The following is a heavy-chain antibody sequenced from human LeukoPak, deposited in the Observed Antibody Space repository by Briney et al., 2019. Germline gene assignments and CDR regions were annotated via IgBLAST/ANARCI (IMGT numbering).Heavy chain of an antibody. CDR3: ARVGGDILTGAGLDY. V-gene: IGHV1-2*02. J-gene: IGHJ4*02. D-gene: IGHD3-9*01. Sequence: GSVKVSCKASGYTFTGYYMHWVRQAPGQGLEWMGWINPNSGGTNYAQKFQGRVTMTRDTSISTAYMELSRLRSDDTAVYYCARVGGDILTGAGLDYWGQGTLVTVSS. CDR2: INPNSGGT. CDR1: GYTFTGYY.